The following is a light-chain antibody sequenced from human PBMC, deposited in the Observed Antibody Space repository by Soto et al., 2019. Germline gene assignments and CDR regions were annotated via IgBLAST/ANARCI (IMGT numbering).Light chain of an antibody. V-gene: IGKV3-15*01. J-gene: IGKJ2*01. CDR1: QSIGSN. CDR3: QQYNDWPPYT. Sequence: EVLMTQSQGTLSVSPGERVTVSCRASQSIGSNLAWYQQKPGQAPRLLIYGASTRVIGVPDRFSGGRSWTEFTPTISSLQSEDIAVYFCQQYNDWPPYTFGQGTKLEIK. CDR2: GAS.